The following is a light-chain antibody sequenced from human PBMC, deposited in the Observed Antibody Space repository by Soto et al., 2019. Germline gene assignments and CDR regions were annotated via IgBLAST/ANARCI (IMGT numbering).Light chain of an antibody. CDR3: CSYAGSNYYA. CDR1: SNDVGSYNL. V-gene: IGLV2-23*01. Sequence: QSVLTQPASVSGSPGQSITISCTGTSNDVGSYNLVSWYQHHPGKAPKLMIFEGSKRPSGVSNRFSGSKSGNTASLTISGLQAEDEADFYCCSYAGSNYYAFGTGTKVTVL. J-gene: IGLJ1*01. CDR2: EGS.